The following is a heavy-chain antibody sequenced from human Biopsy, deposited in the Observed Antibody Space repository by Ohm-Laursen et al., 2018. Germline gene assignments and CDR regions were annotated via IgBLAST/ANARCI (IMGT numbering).Heavy chain of an antibody. V-gene: IGHV1-46*01. D-gene: IGHD6-19*01. CDR1: GGTFINYA. CDR3: ARNTGWYGDLYYFDY. Sequence: VASVKVSCKASGGTFINYAISWVRQAPGQGLERMGMINPSGSTTSYPQIFQGRVTMTRDTSKSTVYMELSSLRSADTAVYFCARNTGWYGDLYYFDYWGQGTLVTVSS. J-gene: IGHJ4*02. CDR2: INPSGSTT.